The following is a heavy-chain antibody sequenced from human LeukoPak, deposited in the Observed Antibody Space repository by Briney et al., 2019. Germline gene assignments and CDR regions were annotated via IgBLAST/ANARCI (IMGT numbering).Heavy chain of an antibody. CDR1: GCTFSGYA. Sequence: SVNVSCKSSGCTFSGYAISWVRQAPGQGLEWMGGTIPIFGSASYAQKFQGRVTITADESTSTAYMELTSLRSEDTAVYYCARGGGRLMNPFDPWGQGTLVTVSS. V-gene: IGHV1-69*13. J-gene: IGHJ5*02. D-gene: IGHD1-14*01. CDR2: TIPIFGSA. CDR3: ARGGGRLMNPFDP.